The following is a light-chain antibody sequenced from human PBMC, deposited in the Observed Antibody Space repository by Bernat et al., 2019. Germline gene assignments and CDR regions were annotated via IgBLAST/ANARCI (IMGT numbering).Light chain of an antibody. CDR3: CSYAGSSTFYV. J-gene: IGLJ1*01. CDR1: SSDVGSYNL. V-gene: IGLV2-23*01. CDR2: EGS. Sequence: QSALTQPASVSGSPGQSITISCTGTSSDVGSYNLVSWYQQHPGKAPKLMIYEGSKRPSGVSNRFPGSKSGNTASLTISGLQAEDEAAYYCCSYAGSSTFYVFGTGTKVTVL.